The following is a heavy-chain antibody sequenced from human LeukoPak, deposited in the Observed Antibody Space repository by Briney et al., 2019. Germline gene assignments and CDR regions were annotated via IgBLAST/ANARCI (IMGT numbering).Heavy chain of an antibody. CDR3: ARVIATRPHYHYYMDV. CDR2: ISNSGRTI. J-gene: IGHJ6*03. V-gene: IGHV3-11*04. Sequence: TGGSLRLSCVASVFTFSEHYMTWIRQAPGKGLEWVSYISNSGRTIYYADSVKSRFTISRGNAENSLYLQMNSLRVEDTAVYYWARVIATRPHYHYYMDVWGKGTTVTVSS. D-gene: IGHD6-6*01. CDR1: VFTFSEHY.